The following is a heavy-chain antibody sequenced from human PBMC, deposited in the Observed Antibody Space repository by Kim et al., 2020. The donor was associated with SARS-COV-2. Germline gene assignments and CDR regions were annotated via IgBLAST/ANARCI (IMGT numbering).Heavy chain of an antibody. CDR3: ARDYYDSSGYLIV. Sequence: YADSVKGRFTISRDNAKNSLYLQMNSLRAEDTAVYYCARDYYDSSGYLIVWGQGTTVTVSS. D-gene: IGHD3-22*01. J-gene: IGHJ6*02. V-gene: IGHV3-21*01.